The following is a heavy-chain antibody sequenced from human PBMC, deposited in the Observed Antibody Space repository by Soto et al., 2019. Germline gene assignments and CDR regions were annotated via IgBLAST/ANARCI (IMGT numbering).Heavy chain of an antibody. D-gene: IGHD2-15*01. Sequence: ASVKVSCKVSGDTLTELSMHWVRQAPGKGLEWMGGFDPEDGETIYAQKFQGRVTMTEDTSTDTAYMELSSLRSEDTAVYYCATGICSGGSCYRYYFDYWGQGTLVTVSS. CDR1: GDTLTELS. CDR2: FDPEDGET. V-gene: IGHV1-24*01. CDR3: ATGICSGGSCYRYYFDY. J-gene: IGHJ4*02.